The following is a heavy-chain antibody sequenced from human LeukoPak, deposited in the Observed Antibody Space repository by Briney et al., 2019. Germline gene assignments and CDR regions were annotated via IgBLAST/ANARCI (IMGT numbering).Heavy chain of an antibody. J-gene: IGHJ4*02. V-gene: IGHV3-64*01. CDR3: VRVGNYREFDY. CDR1: GFTFSNYA. D-gene: IGHD1-7*01. CDR2: ISSNGDAT. Sequence: QPGGSLRLSCAASGFTFSNYALHWVRQAPGKGLEYVSAISSNGDATFYANSVKGRFTISRDNSKNTLYLQMGSLRAEDTAVYYCVRVGNYREFDYWGQGTLVTVSS.